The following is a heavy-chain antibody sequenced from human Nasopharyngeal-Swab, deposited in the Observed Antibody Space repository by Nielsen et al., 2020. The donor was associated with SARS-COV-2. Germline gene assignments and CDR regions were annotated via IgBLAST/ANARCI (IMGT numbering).Heavy chain of an antibody. D-gene: IGHD6-19*01. Sequence: GESLKISCAASGFTFSSYWMTWVRQAPGKGLEWVANIKQGGSEKYYVDSVKGRFSISRDNTKNSLYLQMNSLRAEDTAVYYCARGGGWYGFDYWGQGTLVTVSS. V-gene: IGHV3-7*01. CDR3: ARGGGWYGFDY. J-gene: IGHJ4*02. CDR1: GFTFSSYW. CDR2: IKQGGSEK.